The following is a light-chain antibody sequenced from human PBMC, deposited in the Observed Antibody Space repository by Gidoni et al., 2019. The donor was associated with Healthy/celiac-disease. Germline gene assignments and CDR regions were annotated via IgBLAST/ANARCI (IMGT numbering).Light chain of an antibody. V-gene: IGLV2-23*01. J-gene: IGLJ3*02. CDR1: SSDVATYNL. Sequence: QSALTQPASVSGSPGQSITISCTGASSDVATYNLVSWCQQPPGQAPQLMIYEGSKRPSGVSNRFSGSKSGNTASLTISGLQAEDEADYYCCSYAGNSTWVFGGGTKLTVL. CDR3: CSYAGNSTWV. CDR2: EGS.